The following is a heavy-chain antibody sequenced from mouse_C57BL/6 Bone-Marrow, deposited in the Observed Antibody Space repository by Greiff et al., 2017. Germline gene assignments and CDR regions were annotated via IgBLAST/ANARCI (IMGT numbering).Heavy chain of an antibody. CDR2: IYPRSGNT. V-gene: IGHV1-81*01. CDR3: GRYSFLFAY. Sequence: VQLQQSGAELARPGASVKLSCKASGYTFTSYGISWVKQRTGQGLEWIGEIYPRSGNTYYNEKFKGKATLTADKSSSTAYMGLRSLTSEDSAVYFCGRYSFLFAYWGQGTLVTVSA. J-gene: IGHJ3*01. CDR1: GYTFTSYG.